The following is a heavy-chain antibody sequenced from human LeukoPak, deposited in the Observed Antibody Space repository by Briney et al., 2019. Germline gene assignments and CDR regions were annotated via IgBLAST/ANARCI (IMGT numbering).Heavy chain of an antibody. CDR1: GYKFTNFC. D-gene: IGHD5-24*01. CDR3: ATLVVDNYVAF. J-gene: IGHJ4*02. CDR2: LYPDDSDP. V-gene: IGHV5-51*01. Sequence: PGEYLKISCKGSGYKFTNFCICSVRQMPGKGLEWMVTLYPDDSDPRYSLSFQGQVTFSADKSTNTASLQWSRLKASDTATYSFATLVVDNYVAFWGQGSLVTVSS.